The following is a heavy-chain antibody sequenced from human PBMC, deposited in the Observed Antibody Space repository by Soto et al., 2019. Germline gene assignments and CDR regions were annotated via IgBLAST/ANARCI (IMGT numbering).Heavy chain of an antibody. J-gene: IGHJ4*02. CDR3: PATTLVGARVGRAQSVY. Sequence: PGGSLRLSCAASGFTFSSYAMSWVRQAPGKGLEWVSAISGSGGSTYYADSVKGRFTISRDNSKNTLYLQMNSLRAEDTAVYYCPATTLVGARVGRAQSVYWAQGTLVTVSS. V-gene: IGHV3-23*01. D-gene: IGHD1-26*01. CDR1: GFTFSSYA. CDR2: ISGSGGST.